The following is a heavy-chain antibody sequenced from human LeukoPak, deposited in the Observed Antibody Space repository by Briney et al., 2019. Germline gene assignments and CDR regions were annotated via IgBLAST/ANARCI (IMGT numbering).Heavy chain of an antibody. CDR3: ARVGALITMVRGVTTSRNWLDP. CDR2: INHSGST. J-gene: IGHJ5*02. D-gene: IGHD3-10*01. V-gene: IGHV4-34*01. CDR1: GGSFSGYY. Sequence: SETLSLTCAVYGGSFSGYYWSWIRQPPGKGLEWIGEINHSGSTNYNPSLKSRVTISVDTSKNQFSLKLSSVTAADTAGYYCARVGALITMVRGVTTSRNWLDPWGQGTLVTVSS.